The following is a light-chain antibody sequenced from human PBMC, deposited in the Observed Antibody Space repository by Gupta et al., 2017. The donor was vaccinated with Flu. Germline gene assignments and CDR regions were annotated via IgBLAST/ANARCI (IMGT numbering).Light chain of an antibody. J-gene: IGLJ2*01. CDR1: SGSLSTCHS. V-gene: IGLV8-61*01. CDR3: SLYMGKGIWI. CDR2: STD. Sequence: HTVVTQEPSFSVSPGGTVTLTCGFTSGSLSTCHSPRWYPVAPGQPPRKLVYSTDTRSSGVTERFSGSILGNKAAREITGAQADDECDYFGSLYMGKGIWIFGGGTKVTVL.